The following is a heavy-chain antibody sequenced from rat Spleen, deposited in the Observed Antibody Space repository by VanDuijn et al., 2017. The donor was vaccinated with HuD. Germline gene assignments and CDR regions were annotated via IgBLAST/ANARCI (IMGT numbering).Heavy chain of an antibody. V-gene: IGHV5-22*01. CDR3: ARGGLYYYDGSYYPFDY. CDR2: ISYEGSST. D-gene: IGHD1-12*02. J-gene: IGHJ2*01. CDR1: GFTFSDYY. Sequence: EVQLVESGGGLVQPGRSLKLSCAASGFTFSDYYMAWVRQAPKKGLEWVASISYEGSSTYYGDSVKGRFTISRDNAKSTLYLQMNSLRSEDTATYYCARGGLYYYDGSYYPFDYWGQGVMVTVSS.